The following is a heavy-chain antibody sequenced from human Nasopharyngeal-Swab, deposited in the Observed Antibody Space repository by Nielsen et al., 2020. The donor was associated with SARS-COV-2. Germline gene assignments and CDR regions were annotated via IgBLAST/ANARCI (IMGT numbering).Heavy chain of an antibody. Sequence: GGSLRLSCTASGFTFGDYAMSWVRQAPGKGLEWVSSIRVSGDTTYYADSVKGRFTISRDSSKNTLYLQMNSLRAEDTALYYCAKVKSGTSYDAFDIWGQGTMVTVSS. CDR2: IRVSGDTT. J-gene: IGHJ3*02. CDR3: AKVKSGTSYDAFDI. D-gene: IGHD1-26*01. CDR1: GFTFGDYA. V-gene: IGHV3-23*01.